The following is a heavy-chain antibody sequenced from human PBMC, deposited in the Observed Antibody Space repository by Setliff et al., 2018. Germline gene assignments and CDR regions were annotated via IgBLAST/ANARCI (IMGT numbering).Heavy chain of an antibody. D-gene: IGHD2-21*02. CDR3: ARDLGHGGDSDY. CDR2: ILHSGNI. Sequence: SETLSLTCAVYGGSFSGYYWSWIRQPPGKRLEWIGEILHSGNINYNPSLKSRVTISMDTSKNQFSLKVNSVTAADTAVYYCARDLGHGGDSDYWGQGILVTVSS. V-gene: IGHV4-34*12. J-gene: IGHJ4*02. CDR1: GGSFSGYY.